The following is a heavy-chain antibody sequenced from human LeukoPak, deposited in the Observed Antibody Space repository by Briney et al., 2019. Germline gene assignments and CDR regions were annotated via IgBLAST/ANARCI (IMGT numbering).Heavy chain of an antibody. CDR2: ISASGGST. CDR1: GFTFSSSA. CDR3: AEDQRWESPHYLDA. J-gene: IGHJ4*02. Sequence: GGSLRLSCAASGFTFSSSAMSWVRQVPGKGLEWVSGISASGGSTYYADSVRGRFTISRDNSKNTLYVQMNSLRDEDTAVYYCAEDQRWESPHYLDAWGQGTLVTVSS. V-gene: IGHV3-23*01. D-gene: IGHD1-26*01.